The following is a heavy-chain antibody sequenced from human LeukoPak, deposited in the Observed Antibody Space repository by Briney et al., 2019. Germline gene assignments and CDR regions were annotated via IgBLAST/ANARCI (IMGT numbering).Heavy chain of an antibody. CDR2: INHSGST. V-gene: IGHV4-34*01. CDR3: ARGFVGSAKLMVYAIRGFDY. CDR1: GGSFSGYY. Sequence: SETLSLTCAVYGGSFSGYYWSWIRQPPGKGLEWIGEINHSGSTNYNPSLKSRVTISVDTSKNQFSLKLSSVTAADTAVYYCARGFVGSAKLMVYAIRGFDYWGQGTLVTVSS. J-gene: IGHJ4*02. D-gene: IGHD2-8*01.